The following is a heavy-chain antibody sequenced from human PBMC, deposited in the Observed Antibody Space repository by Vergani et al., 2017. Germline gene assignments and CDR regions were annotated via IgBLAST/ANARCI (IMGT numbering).Heavy chain of an antibody. Sequence: QVQLQESGPGLVKPSQTLSLTCTVSGGSFSTGGQSWTWLRQSAGKGLEWIGRIYTSGATNYNTSLRSRAIMSVDASKKQFSLKLTSVTAADTAVYYCGRVADVYGLGSRLLDLWGQGILVTVSS. V-gene: IGHV4-61*02. J-gene: IGHJ5*02. CDR3: GRVADVYGLGSRLLDL. CDR1: GGSFSTGGQS. D-gene: IGHD3-10*01. CDR2: IYTSGAT.